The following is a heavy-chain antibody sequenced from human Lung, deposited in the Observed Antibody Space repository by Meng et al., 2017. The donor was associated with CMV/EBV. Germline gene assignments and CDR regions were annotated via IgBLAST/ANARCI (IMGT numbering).Heavy chain of an antibody. CDR3: ARSGWWPGSYRLRVSLPFDY. CDR1: GGTFSSYA. D-gene: IGHD1-26*01. V-gene: IGHV1-69*05. CDR2: IIPIFGTA. J-gene: IGHJ4*02. Sequence: SVKVSCKASGGTFSSYAISWVRQAPGQGLKWMGGIIPIFGTANYAQKFQGRVTITTDESTSTAYMELSSLRSEDTAVYYCARSGWWPGSYRLRVSLPFDYWGQGTLVTVSS.